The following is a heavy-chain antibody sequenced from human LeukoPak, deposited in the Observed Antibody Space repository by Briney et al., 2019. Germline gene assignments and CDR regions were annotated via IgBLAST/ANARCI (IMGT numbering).Heavy chain of an antibody. D-gene: IGHD3-22*01. V-gene: IGHV4-4*02. CDR1: GGSISNTNW. CDR2: VNLQGST. Sequence: PSETLSLTCGVSGGSISNTNWWTWFRQPPGKGLEWIGEVNLQGSTNYNPSLKSRVTISVDTSKNQFSLKLSSVTAADTAVYYCARDTYDSSGYGFDYWGQGTLVTVSS. CDR3: ARDTYDSSGYGFDY. J-gene: IGHJ4*02.